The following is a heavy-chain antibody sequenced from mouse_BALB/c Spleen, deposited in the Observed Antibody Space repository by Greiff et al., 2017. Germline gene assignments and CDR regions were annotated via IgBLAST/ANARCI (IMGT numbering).Heavy chain of an antibody. CDR1: GFTFSSYT. Sequence: EVMLVESGGGLVKPGGSLKLSCAASGFTFSSYTMSWVRQTPEKRLEWVATISSGGGNTYYPDSVKGRFTISRDNAKNNLYLQMSSLRSEDTALYYCASPWFAYWGQGTLVTVSA. V-gene: IGHV5-9*03. CDR3: ASPWFAY. CDR2: ISSGGGNT. J-gene: IGHJ3*01.